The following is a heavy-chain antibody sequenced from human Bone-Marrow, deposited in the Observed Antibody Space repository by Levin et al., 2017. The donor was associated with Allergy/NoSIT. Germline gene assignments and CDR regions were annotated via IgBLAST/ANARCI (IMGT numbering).Heavy chain of an antibody. CDR3: ARDSVTKGPSSFDY. J-gene: IGHJ4*02. V-gene: IGHV3-23*01. CDR1: GFTFTDYG. CDR2: ISGSGTYT. Sequence: GESLKISCAASGFTFTDYGMTWVRQAPGKGLEWVSAISGSGTYTYYADSVKGRFTISRDNSKNTLYLQMNSLRAEDTAVYYCARDSVTKGPSSFDYWGQGTLVTVSS. D-gene: IGHD4-11*01.